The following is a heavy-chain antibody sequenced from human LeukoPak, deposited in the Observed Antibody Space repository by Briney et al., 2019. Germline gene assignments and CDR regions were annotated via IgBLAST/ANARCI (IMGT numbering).Heavy chain of an antibody. Sequence: PSETLSLTCAVYGGSFSGYYWSWIRQPPGKGLEWIGEINHSGCTNYNPSLKSRVTISVDTSKNQFSLTLSSVTAADTAMYYCARGYHTNKDWFDPWGQGTLVTVSS. CDR2: INHSGCT. J-gene: IGHJ5*02. D-gene: IGHD1/OR15-1a*01. V-gene: IGHV4-34*01. CDR1: GGSFSGYY. CDR3: ARGYHTNKDWFDP.